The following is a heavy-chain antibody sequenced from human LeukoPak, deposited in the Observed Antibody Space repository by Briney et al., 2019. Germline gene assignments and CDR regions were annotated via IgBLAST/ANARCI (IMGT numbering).Heavy chain of an antibody. D-gene: IGHD3-3*01. CDR1: GYTFTNYH. Sequence: ASVKVSCTASGYTFTNYHIHWVRQAPGQGLEWMGIINPSGGSISDAQKFQGRVTMTRDTSTSTVYMELSSLGSEDTAVYYCARGGMEYYDFWSGYHNPYYYGMDVWGQGTTVTVSS. CDR2: INPSGGSI. V-gene: IGHV1-46*01. J-gene: IGHJ6*02. CDR3: ARGGMEYYDFWSGYHNPYYYGMDV.